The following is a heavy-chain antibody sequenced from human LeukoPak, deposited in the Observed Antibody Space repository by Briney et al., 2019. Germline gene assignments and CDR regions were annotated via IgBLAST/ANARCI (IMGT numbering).Heavy chain of an antibody. D-gene: IGHD2-21*01. CDR2: FNRNGSEI. CDR3: VRDRVYSTFDY. Sequence: GGSLRLSCEASGFVLGHSWMSWVRQAPGKGMGWAAHFNRNGSEINYWDGQPGQLTIPRHNPKGSLYVEMRGLGPEDTAVYFCVRDRVYSTFDYWGQGTLDSVPS. CDR1: GFVLGHSW. V-gene: IGHV3-7*03. J-gene: IGHJ4*02.